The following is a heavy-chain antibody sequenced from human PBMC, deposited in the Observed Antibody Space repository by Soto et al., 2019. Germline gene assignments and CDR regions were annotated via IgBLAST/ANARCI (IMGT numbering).Heavy chain of an antibody. CDR1: GGSISSGGYY. D-gene: IGHD6-13*01. CDR3: ARVKQQLVRGFDY. Sequence: SETLSLTCTVSGGSISSGGYYWSWIRQHPGKGLEWIGYIYYSGSTYYNPSLKSRVTISVDTSKNQFSLKLSSVTAAFTAVYYCARVKQQLVRGFDYWGQGTLVTVSS. J-gene: IGHJ4*02. CDR2: IYYSGST. V-gene: IGHV4-31*03.